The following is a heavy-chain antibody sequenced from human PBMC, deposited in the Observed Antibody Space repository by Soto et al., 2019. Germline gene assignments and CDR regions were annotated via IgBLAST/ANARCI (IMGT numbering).Heavy chain of an antibody. V-gene: IGHV3-53*01. CDR3: ATGYSSSLGAFDI. CDR2: IYSGGST. Sequence: GGSLRLSCAASGFTVSSNYMSWVHQAPGKGLEWVSVIYSGGSTYYADSVKGRFTISRDNSKNTLYLQMNSLRAEDTAVYYCATGYSSSLGAFDIWGQGTMVTVSS. D-gene: IGHD6-13*01. CDR1: GFTVSSNY. J-gene: IGHJ3*02.